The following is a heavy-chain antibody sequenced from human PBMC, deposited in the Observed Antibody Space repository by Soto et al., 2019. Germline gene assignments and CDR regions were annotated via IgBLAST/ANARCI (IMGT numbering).Heavy chain of an antibody. CDR2: IFYIGST. CDR3: ARHEAPSGWYFDY. D-gene: IGHD6-19*01. J-gene: IGHJ4*02. Sequence: PSETLSLTCTVSGGSISSSSYYWGWIRQPPGNVLEWIGIIFYIGSTYYNPSLKSRVTISVDTSKNQFSLKLSSVTAADTAVYYCARHEAPSGWYFDYWGQGTLVTVSS. CDR1: GGSISSSSYY. V-gene: IGHV4-39*01.